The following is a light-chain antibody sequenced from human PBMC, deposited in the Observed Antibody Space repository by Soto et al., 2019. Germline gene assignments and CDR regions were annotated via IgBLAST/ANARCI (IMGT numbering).Light chain of an antibody. V-gene: IGKV3-15*01. J-gene: IGKJ1*01. Sequence: VLTQSPGTLSLSPGERATLSCRASQSVSNNYLAWFQQKPGQAPRLLIYGASTRATGIPARFSGSGSGTEFTLTISSLQSEDFAVYYCQQYNNWPRTFGQGTKVDIK. CDR3: QQYNNWPRT. CDR2: GAS. CDR1: QSVSNN.